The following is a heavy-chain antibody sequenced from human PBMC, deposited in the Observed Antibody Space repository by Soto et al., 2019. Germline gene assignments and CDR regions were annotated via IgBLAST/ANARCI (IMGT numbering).Heavy chain of an antibody. CDR1: GYSFTSYW. D-gene: IGHD3-3*01. CDR2: IYPGDSDT. CDR3: ARQPYYDFWSGYYTPYYYYYGMDV. V-gene: IGHV5-51*01. J-gene: IGHJ6*02. Sequence: VESLKISCKGSGYSFTSYWIGWVRQMPGKGLEWMGIIYPGDSDTRYSPSFQGQVTISADKSISTAYLQWSSLKASDTAMYYCARQPYYDFWSGYYTPYYYYYGMDVWGQGTTVTVSS.